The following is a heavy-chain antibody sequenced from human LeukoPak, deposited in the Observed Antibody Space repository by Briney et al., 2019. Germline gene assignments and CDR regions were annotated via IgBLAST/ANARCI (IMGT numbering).Heavy chain of an antibody. D-gene: IGHD3-22*01. CDR1: GITLSNYG. Sequence: GGSLRLSCAVSGITLSNYGMTWVRQAPGKGLEWVAGLSGSGRSTNYADSVKGRFTISRDNAKNTLYLQMNSLRAEDTAVYFCAKRGVVIRVILVGFHKEAYYFDSWGQGVLVTVSS. J-gene: IGHJ4*02. V-gene: IGHV3-23*01. CDR2: LSGSGRST. CDR3: AKRGVVIRVILVGFHKEAYYFDS.